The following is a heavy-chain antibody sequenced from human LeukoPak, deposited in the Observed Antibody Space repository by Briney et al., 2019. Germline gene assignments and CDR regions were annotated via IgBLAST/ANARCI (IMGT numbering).Heavy chain of an antibody. Sequence: SGTLSLTCAVSGGSISSSSYYWGWVRQPPGKGLEWIGSIYYSGSTYYNPSLKSRVTISVDTSKNQFSLKLSSVTAADTAVYYCAREYEGSSFSRPVERAFDIWGQGTMVTVSS. CDR1: GGSISSSSYY. V-gene: IGHV4-39*07. CDR3: AREYEGSSFSRPVERAFDI. D-gene: IGHD6-13*01. J-gene: IGHJ3*02. CDR2: IYYSGST.